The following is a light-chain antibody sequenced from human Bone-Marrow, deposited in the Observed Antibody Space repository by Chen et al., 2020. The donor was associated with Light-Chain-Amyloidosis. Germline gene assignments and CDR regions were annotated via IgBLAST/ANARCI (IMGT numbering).Light chain of an antibody. CDR3: SSYTITNTLV. CDR2: EVT. V-gene: IGLV2-14*01. J-gene: IGLJ1*01. CDR1: SSDVGGDNH. Sequence: QSALTQPASVSGSPGQSLTISCTGTSSDVGGDNHVSWYQQHPDKAPKLMIYEVTNRPSWVPDRFSGSKSDNTASLTISGLQTEDVADYFCSSYTITNTLVFGSGTRVTVL.